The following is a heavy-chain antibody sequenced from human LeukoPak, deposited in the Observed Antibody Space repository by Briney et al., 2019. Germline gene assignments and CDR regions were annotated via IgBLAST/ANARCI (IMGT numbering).Heavy chain of an antibody. J-gene: IGHJ3*02. Sequence: SQTLSLTCTVSGGSISSGGYYWSWIRQPPGKGLEWIGYIYHSGSTYYNPSLKSRVTISVDRSKNQFSLKLSSVTAADTAVYYCARLKFLEWLLSAFDIWGQGTMVTVSS. CDR3: ARLKFLEWLLSAFDI. CDR1: GGSISSGGYY. V-gene: IGHV4-30-2*01. D-gene: IGHD3-3*01. CDR2: IYHSGST.